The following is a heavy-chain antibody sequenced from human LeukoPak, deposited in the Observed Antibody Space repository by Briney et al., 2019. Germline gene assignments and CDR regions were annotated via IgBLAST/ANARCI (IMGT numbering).Heavy chain of an antibody. V-gene: IGHV6-1*01. D-gene: IGHD1-7*01. J-gene: IGHJ5*02. CDR3: ARDWGTRVELNNWFDP. Sequence: SQTLSLTSAISGDSVSSNSAAWNWIRQSPSRGLEWLGRTYYRSKWYNDYAVSVKSRITINPDTSKNQFSLQLNSVTPEDTAVYYCARDWGTRVELNNWFDPWGQGTLVTVSS. CDR1: GDSVSSNSAA. CDR2: TYYRSKWYN.